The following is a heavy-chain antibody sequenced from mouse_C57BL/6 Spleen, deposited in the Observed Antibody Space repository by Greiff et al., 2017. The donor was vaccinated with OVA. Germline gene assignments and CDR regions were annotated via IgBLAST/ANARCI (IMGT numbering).Heavy chain of an antibody. V-gene: IGHV1-64*01. CDR1: GYTFTSYW. Sequence: VQLKQPGAELVKPGASVKLSCKASGYTFTSYWMHWVKQRPGQGLEWIGMIHPNSGSTNYNEKFKSKATLTVDKSSSTAYMQLSSLTSEDSAVYYCARESMMVTTRDYFDYWGQGTTLTVSS. J-gene: IGHJ2*01. CDR3: ARESMMVTTRDYFDY. CDR2: IHPNSGST. D-gene: IGHD2-3*01.